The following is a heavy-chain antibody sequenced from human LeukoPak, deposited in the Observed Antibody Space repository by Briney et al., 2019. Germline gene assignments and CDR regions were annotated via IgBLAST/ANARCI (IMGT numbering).Heavy chain of an antibody. V-gene: IGHV3-64*01. Sequence: PGGSLRLSCTASGFTFSNYAMHWVRQAPGKGLEYVSAVSSDGHSTFYANSVKGRFTISRDNSKNMVFLQMNSLRAEDTAVYYCASWPGGWYGEDSWGQGTLVTVSS. CDR2: VSSDGHST. J-gene: IGHJ4*02. D-gene: IGHD6-19*01. CDR3: ASWPGGWYGEDS. CDR1: GFTFSNYA.